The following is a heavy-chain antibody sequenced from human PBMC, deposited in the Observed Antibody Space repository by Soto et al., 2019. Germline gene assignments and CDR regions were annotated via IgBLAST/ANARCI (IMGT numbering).Heavy chain of an antibody. CDR2: IHHSGST. D-gene: IGHD2-2*01. CDR1: GGSISSSNW. CDR3: ARVRQGCSSTSCYFDP. Sequence: SETLSLTCAVSGGSISSSNWWNWVRQPPGKGLEWIEEIHHSGSTNYNPSLKSRVTISVDKSKNQFSLKLNSVTAADTAVYYCARVRQGCSSTSCYFDPWGQGTLVTVSS. J-gene: IGHJ5*02. V-gene: IGHV4-4*02.